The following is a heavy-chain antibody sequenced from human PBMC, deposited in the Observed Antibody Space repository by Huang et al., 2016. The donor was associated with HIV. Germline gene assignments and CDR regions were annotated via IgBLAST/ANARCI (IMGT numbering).Heavy chain of an antibody. D-gene: IGHD1-26*01. Sequence: EVQLVESGGGLIQPGGSLRLSCAASGFTVSSNYMSWVRQAPGKGLEWVSVIYSDDSTDCADAVKGRFTISRDNSKNTLYLQMNSRRAEDTAVYYCAAQWELRGGVDFWGQGTLVTVSS. CDR2: IYSDDST. CDR1: GFTVSSNY. CDR3: AAQWELRGGVDF. J-gene: IGHJ4*02. V-gene: IGHV3-53*01.